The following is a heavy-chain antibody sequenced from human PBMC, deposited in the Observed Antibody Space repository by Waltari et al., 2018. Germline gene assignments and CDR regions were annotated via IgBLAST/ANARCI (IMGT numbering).Heavy chain of an antibody. CDR1: GDSITNYY. V-gene: IGHV4-59*01. CDR3: ARSFDFWSGYPLDY. D-gene: IGHD3-3*01. J-gene: IGHJ4*02. CDR2: ISHSGST. Sequence: QVQLQESGPGLVKPSETLSLICSVSGDSITNYYWGWVRQPPGNGLEWIGYISHSGSTRYNPSLKSRVTISVDTSKKQFSLRLDSATAADTAVYYCARSFDFWSGYPLDYWGQGTLVTVSS.